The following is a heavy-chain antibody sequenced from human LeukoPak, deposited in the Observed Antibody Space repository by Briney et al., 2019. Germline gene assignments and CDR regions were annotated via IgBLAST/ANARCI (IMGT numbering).Heavy chain of an antibody. V-gene: IGHV3-7*01. CDR1: GFTFSSYW. CDR2: IKQDGSEK. Sequence: TGGSLRLSCAASGFTFSSYWMSWVRQAPGKGLEWVANIKQDGSEKYYVDSVKGRFTISRDNAKNSLYLQMNSLRAEDTAVYYCARAFSYYDFWSGYYTTPTYYFDYWGQGTLVTVSS. J-gene: IGHJ4*02. CDR3: ARAFSYYDFWSGYYTTPTYYFDY. D-gene: IGHD3-3*01.